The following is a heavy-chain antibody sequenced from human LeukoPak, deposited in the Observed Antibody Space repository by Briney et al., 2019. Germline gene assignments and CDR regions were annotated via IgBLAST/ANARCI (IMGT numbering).Heavy chain of an antibody. Sequence: PGGSLRLSCAASGFTFSDSYMGWIRQAPGKGLEWVSYISTSGRTIYYADSVKGRFTISSDNAKNSLYLQMNSLRAEDTAVYYCASSSEGEFDYWGQGTLVTVSS. J-gene: IGHJ4*02. CDR3: ASSSEGEFDY. CDR1: GFTFSDSY. CDR2: ISTSGRTI. V-gene: IGHV3-11*01. D-gene: IGHD3-10*01.